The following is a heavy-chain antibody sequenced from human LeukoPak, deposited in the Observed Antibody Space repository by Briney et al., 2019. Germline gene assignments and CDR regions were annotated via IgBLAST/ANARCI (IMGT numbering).Heavy chain of an antibody. J-gene: IGHJ6*03. V-gene: IGHV4-61*02. CDR2: IYTSGST. D-gene: IGHD6-6*01. Sequence: SETLSLTCTVSGGSISSGSYYWSWIRQPAGKGLEWIGRIYTSGSTNYNPSLKSRVTISVDTSKNQFSLKLSSVTAADTAVYYCARVCIAARLPENYYYYYMDVWGKGTTVTVSS. CDR3: ARVCIAARLPENYYYYYMDV. CDR1: GGSISSGSYY.